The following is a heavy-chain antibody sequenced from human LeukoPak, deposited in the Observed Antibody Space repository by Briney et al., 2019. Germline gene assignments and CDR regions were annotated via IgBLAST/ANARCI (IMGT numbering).Heavy chain of an antibody. V-gene: IGHV1-2*06. CDR1: GYTFTGYY. D-gene: IGHD3-22*01. J-gene: IGHJ3*02. CDR2: INPNSGGT. CDR3: ARRPAYYYDSSGVNDASDI. Sequence: ASVKVSCKASGYTFTGYYMHWVRQAPGQGLEWMGRINPNSGGTNYAQKFQGRVTMTRDTSISTAYMELSRLRSDDTAVYYCARRPAYYYDSSGVNDASDIWGQGTMVTVSS.